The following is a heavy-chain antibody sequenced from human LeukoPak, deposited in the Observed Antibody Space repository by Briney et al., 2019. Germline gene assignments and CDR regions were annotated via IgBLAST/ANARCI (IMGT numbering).Heavy chain of an antibody. CDR2: MNPNSGNT. D-gene: IGHD2-15*01. V-gene: IGHV1-8*03. CDR1: GYTFTSYD. Sequence: ASVKVSCKASGYTFTSYDINWVRQATGQGLEWMGWMNPNSGNTGYAQKFQGRVTITRNTSISTAYMELSSLRAEDTAVYYCAKDREFRDIVVVLAAITHWGQGTLVTVSS. CDR3: AKDREFRDIVVVLAAITH. J-gene: IGHJ4*02.